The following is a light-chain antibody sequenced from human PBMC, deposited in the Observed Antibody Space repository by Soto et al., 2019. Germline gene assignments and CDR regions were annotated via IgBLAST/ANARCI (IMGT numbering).Light chain of an antibody. CDR1: SSDVGGYNY. CDR3: SSHTSSRTRV. CDR2: EVS. Sequence: QSALTQPASVSGSPGQSITISCTGSSSDVGGYNYVSWYQQHPGKAPKLIIYEVSNRPSGVSSRFSGSKSGNTASLTISGLQAEDEADYYCSSHTSSRTRVFGGGTKLTVL. J-gene: IGLJ3*02. V-gene: IGLV2-14*01.